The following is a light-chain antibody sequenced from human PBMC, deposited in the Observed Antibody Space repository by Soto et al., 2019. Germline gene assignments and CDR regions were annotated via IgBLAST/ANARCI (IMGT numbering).Light chain of an antibody. V-gene: IGKV1-5*03. CDR2: QAS. CDR3: QQYNNYAWT. J-gene: IGKJ1*01. CDR1: QSISSW. Sequence: DIQMTQSPSTLSASVGDRVTITCRASQSISSWLAWCQQKPGKDPKLLIYQASSLESGVTSRFSGSRSGTEFTITLTSLQHDDFASYYCQQYNNYAWTFGQGTTV.